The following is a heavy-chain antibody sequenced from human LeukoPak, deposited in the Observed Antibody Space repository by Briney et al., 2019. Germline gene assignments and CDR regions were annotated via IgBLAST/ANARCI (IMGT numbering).Heavy chain of an antibody. D-gene: IGHD6-6*01. J-gene: IGHJ4*02. CDR3: ARDRSHGSSSMDY. Sequence: GGSLRLSCAASGFTFSSYGMHWVRQAPGKGLEWVAVIWYDGSNKYYADSVKGRFTISRDNSKNTLYLQMNSLRAEDTAVYYCARDRSHGSSSMDYWGQGTLVTASS. CDR2: IWYDGSNK. CDR1: GFTFSSYG. V-gene: IGHV3-33*01.